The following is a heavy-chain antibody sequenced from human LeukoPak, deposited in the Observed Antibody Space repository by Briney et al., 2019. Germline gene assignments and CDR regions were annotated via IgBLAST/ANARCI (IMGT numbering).Heavy chain of an antibody. CDR3: AREMEMSTISAAFDM. D-gene: IGHD5-24*01. V-gene: IGHV5-51*01. Sequence: GQVTISADKSINTAYLQWSSLKASDTAIYYCAREMEMSTISAAFDMWGQGTMVTVSS. J-gene: IGHJ3*02.